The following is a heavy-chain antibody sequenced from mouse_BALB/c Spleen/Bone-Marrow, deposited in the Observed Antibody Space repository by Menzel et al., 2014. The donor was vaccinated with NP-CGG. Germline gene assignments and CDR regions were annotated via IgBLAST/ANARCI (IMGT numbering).Heavy chain of an antibody. CDR3: VKGAYGSPFAY. V-gene: IGHV1S34*01. D-gene: IGHD2-1*01. Sequence: LVKTGASVKISCKASGYSFTGYYMHWVKQSHGKSLEWIGYISCYNGATSYNQKFKGKATFTVDTSSSTAYMQFNSLTSEDSAVYYCVKGAYGSPFAYWGQGTLVTVSA. J-gene: IGHJ3*01. CDR2: ISCYNGAT. CDR1: GYSFTGYY.